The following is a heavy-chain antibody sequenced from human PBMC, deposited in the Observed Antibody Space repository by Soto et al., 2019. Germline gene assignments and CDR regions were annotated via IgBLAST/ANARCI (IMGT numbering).Heavy chain of an antibody. CDR2: ISAYNGNT. CDR3: ARDQEYRSGWLAYYYGMDV. D-gene: IGHD6-19*01. V-gene: IGHV1-18*01. Sequence: QVQLVQAGAEVKKPGASVTVSCKAPRYTFTSYGLSRVRQAPGQGLEWMGWISAYNGNTNYAQKLQVRVTMTTDTSTSTAYMELRSLRSDDTAVYYCARDQEYRSGWLAYYYGMDVWGQGTTVTVSS. CDR1: RYTFTSYG. J-gene: IGHJ6*02.